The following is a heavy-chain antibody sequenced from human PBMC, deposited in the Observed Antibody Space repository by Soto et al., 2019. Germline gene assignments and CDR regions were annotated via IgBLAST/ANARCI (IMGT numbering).Heavy chain of an antibody. J-gene: IGHJ4*02. CDR2: IDHSGSA. V-gene: IGHV4-30-4*01. Sequence: QVQLQESGPGLVKPSQTLSLTCTVSAGSIRSGDYYWTWIRQPPGKGLEWIGYIDHSGSAYYNPSLKSLATISIDTSNNQFSLKMTSMTAADTAVYYCAGELGTFYFDHWGQGTLVTVSS. CDR1: AGSIRSGDYY. CDR3: AGELGTFYFDH. D-gene: IGHD7-27*01.